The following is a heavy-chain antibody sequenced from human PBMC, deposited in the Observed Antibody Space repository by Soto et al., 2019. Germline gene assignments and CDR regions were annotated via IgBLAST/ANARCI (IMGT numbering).Heavy chain of an antibody. J-gene: IGHJ4*02. Sequence: SETLSLTCTVSGGSISSYYWSWIRQPPGKGLEWIGYIYYSGSTNYNPSLKSRVTISVDTSKNQFSLKLSSVTAADTAVYYCARDRMFYYWGQGTLVTVSS. V-gene: IGHV4-59*01. CDR3: ARDRMFYY. CDR2: IYYSGST. CDR1: GGSISSYY.